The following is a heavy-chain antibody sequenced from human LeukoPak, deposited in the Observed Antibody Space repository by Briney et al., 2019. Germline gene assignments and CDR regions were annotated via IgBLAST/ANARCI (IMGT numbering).Heavy chain of an antibody. J-gene: IGHJ5*02. V-gene: IGHV3-23*01. CDR3: ARGGVRYWFDP. D-gene: IGHD3-3*01. CDR1: GFTFSNYA. Sequence: PGGSLRLSCAASGFTFSNYAMRWVRQAPGKGLGWVSGISGSGDSTYYADSVKGRFTISRDNSKNTLYLQMNSLRAEDTAVYYCARGGVRYWFDPWGQGTLVTVSS. CDR2: ISGSGDST.